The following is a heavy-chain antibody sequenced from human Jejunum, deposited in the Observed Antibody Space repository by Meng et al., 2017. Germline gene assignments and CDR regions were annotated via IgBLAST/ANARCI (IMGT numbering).Heavy chain of an antibody. CDR1: GSSRSTVGEA. D-gene: IGHD5-12*01. CDR3: AHRRRNSGYDNPYYFDF. Sequence: HITFKRSGPRLDKPTKPLPLTCTFSGSSRSTVGEAVGRIRQPPGKALDWLALTYWDDDERYSPSLKSRLTITKDTSKNQVVLTMAHMDPVDTATYYCAHRRRNSGYDNPYYFDFWGQGTLVTVSS. V-gene: IGHV2-5*02. J-gene: IGHJ4*02. CDR2: TYWDDDE.